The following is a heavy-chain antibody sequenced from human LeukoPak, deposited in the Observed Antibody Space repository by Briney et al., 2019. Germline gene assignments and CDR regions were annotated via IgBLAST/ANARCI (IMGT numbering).Heavy chain of an antibody. Sequence: GGSLRLSCAASGFTFSSYWMSWVRQAPGKELEWVANIKLDGSEKYYVDSVKGRFTISRDNAKNSLYLQMNSLRAEDTAVYYCAELGITMIGGVWGKGTTVTISS. CDR2: IKLDGSEK. CDR3: AELGITMIGGV. J-gene: IGHJ6*04. CDR1: GFTFSSYW. V-gene: IGHV3-7*01. D-gene: IGHD3-10*02.